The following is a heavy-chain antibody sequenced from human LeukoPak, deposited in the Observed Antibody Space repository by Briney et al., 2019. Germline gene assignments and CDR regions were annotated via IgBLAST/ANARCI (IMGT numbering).Heavy chain of an antibody. CDR1: GFTFSSYG. D-gene: IGHD3-9*01. J-gene: IGHJ4*02. Sequence: GGTLRLSCAASGFTFSSYGMSWVRQAPGKGLEWVSAISGSGGSTYYADSVKGRFTISRDNSKNTLFLQMNSLRVEDMAVYFCAKVPISIPRSYFFDSWGQGTLVTVSS. CDR2: ISGSGGST. CDR3: AKVPISIPRSYFFDS. V-gene: IGHV3-23*01.